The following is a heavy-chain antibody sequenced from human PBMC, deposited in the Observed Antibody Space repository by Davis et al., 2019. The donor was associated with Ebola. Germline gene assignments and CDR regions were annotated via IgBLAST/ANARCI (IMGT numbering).Heavy chain of an antibody. V-gene: IGHV3-7*03. CDR1: GFTFDDYA. J-gene: IGHJ4*02. CDR2: IKKDGIQK. CDR3: ARVVSGY. Sequence: GESLKISCAASGFTFDDYAMHWVRQAPGKGLEWVATIKKDGIQKYYVDSVKGRFIISRDNAKNSLYLQMNSPRDEDTAVYYCARVVSGYWGQGLLVTVSS. D-gene: IGHD6-19*01.